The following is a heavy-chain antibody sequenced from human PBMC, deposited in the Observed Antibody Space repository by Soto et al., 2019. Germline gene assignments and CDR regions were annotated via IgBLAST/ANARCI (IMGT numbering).Heavy chain of an antibody. CDR2: IHHSGST. V-gene: IGHV4-4*02. CDR1: GGSISDSDW. CDR3: ARGKRGSSWYRGEEKYYYYGMDV. J-gene: IGHJ6*02. D-gene: IGHD6-13*01. Sequence: SETLSLTCVVSGGSISDSDWWSWVRQPPGKGLEWIGEIHHSGSTNYNPSLKSRVTFSIDTSKRQFSLKVRSVTAADTAVYYCARGKRGSSWYRGEEKYYYYGMDVWGQGTPVTVSS.